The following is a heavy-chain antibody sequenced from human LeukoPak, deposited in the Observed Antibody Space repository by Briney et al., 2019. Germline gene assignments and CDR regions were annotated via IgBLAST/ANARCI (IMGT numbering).Heavy chain of an antibody. CDR2: ISSSGRTI. D-gene: IGHD1-26*01. J-gene: IGHJ4*02. CDR3: AREYSGSYYALGY. Sequence: SGGSLRLSCAASGFTFSDYYMSWIRQAPGKGLEWVSYISSSGRTIYYADSVKGRFTISRDNAKNSLYLQMNSLRAEDTAVYCCAREYSGSYYALGYWGQGTLVTVSS. CDR1: GFTFSDYY. V-gene: IGHV3-11*01.